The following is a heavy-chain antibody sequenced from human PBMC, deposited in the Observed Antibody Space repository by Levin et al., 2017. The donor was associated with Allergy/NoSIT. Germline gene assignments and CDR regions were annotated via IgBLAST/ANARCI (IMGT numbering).Heavy chain of an antibody. D-gene: IGHD3-10*01. CDR2: ISSSSSYT. CDR1: GFTFSDYY. V-gene: IGHV3-11*05. CDR3: ARDFGGSGSYDGDFDY. J-gene: IGHJ4*02. Sequence: GESLKISCAASGFTFSDYYMSWIRQAPGKGLEWVSYISSSSSYTNYADSVKGRFTISRDNAKNSLYLQMNSLRAEDTAVYYCARDFGGSGSYDGDFDYWGQGTLVTVSS.